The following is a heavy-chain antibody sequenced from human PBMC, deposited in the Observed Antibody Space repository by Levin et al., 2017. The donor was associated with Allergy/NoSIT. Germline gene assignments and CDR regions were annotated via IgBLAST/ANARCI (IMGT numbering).Heavy chain of an antibody. Sequence: GGSLRLSCATSGFTFSDYYMSWIRQAPGKGLEWVSDISSSGSTIYYSDSVKGRFTISRDNVKNSLYLQMNSLRAEDTAVYYCAKAYSTSSRGGGYWGQGTLVTVSS. J-gene: IGHJ4*02. D-gene: IGHD6-6*01. CDR3: AKAYSTSSRGGGY. CDR2: ISSSGSTI. V-gene: IGHV3-11*01. CDR1: GFTFSDYY.